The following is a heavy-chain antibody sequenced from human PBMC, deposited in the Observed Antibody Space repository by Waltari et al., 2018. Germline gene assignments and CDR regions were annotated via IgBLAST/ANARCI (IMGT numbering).Heavy chain of an antibody. Sequence: QVQLVQSGAEVKTPGASVKVSCKASGYTFTAFYTHWVRQAPGQGLEWMGRINPNSGASNYAVKLQGRISLTRDMSLNTAFMELSRLTSDDTAVYYCARGASINLSSAFDPWGQGTLVTVSS. J-gene: IGHJ5*01. CDR1: GYTFTAFY. CDR3: ARGASINLSSAFDP. V-gene: IGHV1-2*06. CDR2: INPNSGAS. D-gene: IGHD3-9*01.